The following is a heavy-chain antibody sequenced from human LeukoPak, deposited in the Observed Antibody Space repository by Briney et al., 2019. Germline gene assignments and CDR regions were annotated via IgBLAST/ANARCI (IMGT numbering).Heavy chain of an antibody. D-gene: IGHD5-12*01. CDR3: ARGYSGYLGRESKRALDL. J-gene: IGHJ2*01. Sequence: KSSETLSLTCTVSGGSISSYYWSWIRQPAGKGLEWIGRIYTSGSTNYNPSLKSRVTISVDMSKNQFSLKLSSVTAADTATYYCARGYSGYLGRESKRALDLWGRGTRITVPS. V-gene: IGHV4-4*07. CDR1: GGSISSYY. CDR2: IYTSGST.